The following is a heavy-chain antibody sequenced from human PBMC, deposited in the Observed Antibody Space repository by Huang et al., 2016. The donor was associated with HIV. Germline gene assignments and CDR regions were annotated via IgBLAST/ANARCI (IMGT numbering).Heavy chain of an antibody. D-gene: IGHD4-17*01. Sequence: QVQLQESGPGLVKPSETLSLTCTVSGGSVSSGSYYWSWIRQHPGKGMEWIGNIYYSGITNYNPFLKSRVTIAVDTSKNQFSLKLSSVTAADTAVYYCARVDLLLGKYGDYEENAFDIWGQGTMVTVSS. CDR1: GGSVSSGSYY. J-gene: IGHJ3*02. V-gene: IGHV4-61*01. CDR3: ARVDLLLGKYGDYEENAFDI. CDR2: IYYSGIT.